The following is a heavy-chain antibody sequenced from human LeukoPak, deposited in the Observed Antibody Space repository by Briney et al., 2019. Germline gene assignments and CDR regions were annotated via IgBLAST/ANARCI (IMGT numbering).Heavy chain of an antibody. CDR3: AREYDRRFDY. CDR1: GYSFTTYW. V-gene: IGHV5-51*01. J-gene: IGHJ4*02. D-gene: IGHD3-16*01. Sequence: GESLKISCKGSGYSFTTYWIAWVRQMPGKGLEWMGIIYPADSDTTYSPSFQGQVTISADKSISTAYLQWSSLKASDTAMYYCAREYDRRFDYWGQGTLVTVSS. CDR2: IYPADSDT.